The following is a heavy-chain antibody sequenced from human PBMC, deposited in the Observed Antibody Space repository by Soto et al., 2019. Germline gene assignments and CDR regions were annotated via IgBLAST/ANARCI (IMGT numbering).Heavy chain of an antibody. D-gene: IGHD3-10*01. CDR1: GFTFSSYG. J-gene: IGHJ6*02. CDR2: ISYDGSNK. V-gene: IGHV3-30*18. CDR3: AKATPIWFGELLSPYYYYYGMDV. Sequence: QVPLVESGGGVVQPGRSLRLSCAASGFTFSSYGMHWVRQAPGKGLEWVAVISYDGSNKYYADSVKGRFTISRDNSKNTLYLQMNSLRAEDTAVYYCAKATPIWFGELLSPYYYYYGMDVWGQGTTVTVSS.